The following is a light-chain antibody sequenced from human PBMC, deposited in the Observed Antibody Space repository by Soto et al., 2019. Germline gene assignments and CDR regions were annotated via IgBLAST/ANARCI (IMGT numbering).Light chain of an antibody. CDR1: QSISSY. Sequence: EIVLTQSPGTLSLSPGERATLSCRASQSISSYLAWYQQKPVQAPRLLIYDASNGATGVPARFSGSGSGTDFTLTISSLEPEDFSVYYCQKRSSSPLTFGGGTTVEIK. CDR3: QKRSSSPLT. J-gene: IGKJ4*01. V-gene: IGKV3-11*01. CDR2: DAS.